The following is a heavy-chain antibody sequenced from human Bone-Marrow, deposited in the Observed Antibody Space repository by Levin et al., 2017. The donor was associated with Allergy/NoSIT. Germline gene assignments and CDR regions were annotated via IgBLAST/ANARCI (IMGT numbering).Heavy chain of an antibody. J-gene: IGHJ1*01. CDR2: ISGSGGRT. CDR1: GFTFRNYA. V-gene: IGHV3-23*01. Sequence: GESLKISCVASGFTFRNYAMSWVRQAPGKGLQWVSAISGSGGRTYYTDSLKGRFTISRDNSKNSLYVQMNSLRAEDTAVYYCTRDYSSSFQYFQHWGQGTLATVSS. CDR3: TRDYSSSFQYFQH. D-gene: IGHD6-13*01.